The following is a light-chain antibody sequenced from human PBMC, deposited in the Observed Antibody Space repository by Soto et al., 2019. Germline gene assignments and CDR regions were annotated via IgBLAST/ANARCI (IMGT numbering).Light chain of an antibody. CDR3: QQYDNLPPGT. J-gene: IGKJ5*01. CDR2: DAS. V-gene: IGKV1-33*01. Sequence: DIQMTQSPSSLSASVGDRVTITCQASQGISNYLNWYQQKPGKAPKLLIYDASNLETGVPSRFSGSGSGTDFTFTISSLQPEDIATYYCQQYDNLPPGTFGQGTRLEIK. CDR1: QGISNY.